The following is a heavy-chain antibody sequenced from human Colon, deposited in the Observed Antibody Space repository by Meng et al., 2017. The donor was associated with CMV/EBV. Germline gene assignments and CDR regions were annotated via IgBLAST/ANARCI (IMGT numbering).Heavy chain of an antibody. CDR2: MREDGGEK. V-gene: IGHV3-7*01. CDR3: ARASCTVDCEWEGRTDF. CDR1: GFTFGSYW. D-gene: IGHD1-26*01. J-gene: IGHJ4*02. Sequence: GESLKISCAASGFTFGSYWMTWVRQAPGKGLEWVANMREDGGEKYYLDSVKGRFTISRDNAKNSLYLQMNSLTGEDTAVYYCARASCTVDCEWEGRTDFWGQGTLVTVSS.